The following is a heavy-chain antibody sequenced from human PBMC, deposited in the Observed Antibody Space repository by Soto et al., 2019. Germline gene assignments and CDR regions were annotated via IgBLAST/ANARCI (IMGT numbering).Heavy chain of an antibody. CDR2: AYHNGLT. V-gene: IGHV4-4*02. CDR3: ARDAAVPGESDRFDY. D-gene: IGHD6-19*01. Sequence: SETLSLTCAVSGDSVTINVWCSWVRQPPGKGLEWIGEAYHNGLTDYNPSLKSRVTMSVDTSKNEFSLKLTSLTAADTAIYYCARDAAVPGESDRFDYWGQGTLVTVSS. J-gene: IGHJ4*02. CDR1: GDSVTINVW.